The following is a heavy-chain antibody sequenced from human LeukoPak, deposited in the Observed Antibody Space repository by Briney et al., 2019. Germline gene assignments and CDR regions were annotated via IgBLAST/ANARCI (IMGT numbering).Heavy chain of an antibody. CDR1: GGSFSGYY. CDR2: INHSGST. V-gene: IGHV4-34*01. Sequence: SETLSLTCAVYGGSFSGYYWSWIRQPPGKGLEWIGEINHSGSTNYNPSLKGRVTISVVTSKNQFSLKLSSVTAADTAVYYCARGRGRYYYDSSIDPWGQGTLVTVSS. J-gene: IGHJ5*02. D-gene: IGHD3-22*01. CDR3: ARGRGRYYYDSSIDP.